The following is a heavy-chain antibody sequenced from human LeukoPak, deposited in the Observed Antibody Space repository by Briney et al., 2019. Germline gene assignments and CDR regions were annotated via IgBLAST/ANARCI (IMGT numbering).Heavy chain of an antibody. CDR2: ISATGSTT. CDR3: AKDSQSVAFFLDDAFDL. V-gene: IGHV3-23*01. D-gene: IGHD2/OR15-2a*01. CDR1: GLTFSTYA. J-gene: IGHJ3*01. Sequence: GGSLRLSSTASGLTFSTYALSWVRQTPGKGLEWLSVISATGSTTYYADSVRGRFTISRDNSKNTLYLQMNSLRVEDTAVYYCAKDSQSVAFFLDDAFDLWGQGTIVTVSA.